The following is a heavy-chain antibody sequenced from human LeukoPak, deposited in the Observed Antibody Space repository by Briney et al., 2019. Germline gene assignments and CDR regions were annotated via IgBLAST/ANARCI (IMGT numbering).Heavy chain of an antibody. Sequence: GGSLRLSCAASGFTFSSYAMSWVRQAPGKGLEWVSGISGSGGSTYYADSVKGRFTISRDNSKNTLYLQMNSLRAEDTAVYYCARGVDVAGVLDYWGQGTLVTVSS. J-gene: IGHJ4*02. CDR2: ISGSGGST. CDR1: GFTFSSYA. V-gene: IGHV3-23*01. D-gene: IGHD3-10*01. CDR3: ARGVDVAGVLDY.